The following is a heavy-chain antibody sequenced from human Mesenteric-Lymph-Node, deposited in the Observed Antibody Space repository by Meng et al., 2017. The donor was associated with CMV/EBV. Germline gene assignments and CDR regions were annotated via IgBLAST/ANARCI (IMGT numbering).Heavy chain of an antibody. Sequence: GESLKISCAASGFIFSGSHMHWVRQASGKGLEWVGHIRSKADSYATAYSASVKGRFTISRDDSKNTAYLQMDSLKTEDTAVYYCARIRPIAVAGTVFYYYYGMDVWGQGTTVTVSS. J-gene: IGHJ6*02. V-gene: IGHV3-73*01. D-gene: IGHD6-19*01. CDR1: GFIFSGSH. CDR2: IRSKADSYAT. CDR3: ARIRPIAVAGTVFYYYYGMDV.